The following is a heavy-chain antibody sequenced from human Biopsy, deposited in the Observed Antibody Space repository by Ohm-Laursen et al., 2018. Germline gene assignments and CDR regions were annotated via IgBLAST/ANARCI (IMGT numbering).Heavy chain of an antibody. Sequence: GTLSLTCTVSGGSISSDYWSWIRQSPGKGLEWIGYISNRGSTNYNPSLRGRVAISVDTSKNQFSLKLSSVTAADTAVFFCARLYRLDDYWNDDPPDAFDVWGQGTMVTVSS. V-gene: IGHV4-59*01. CDR1: GGSISSDY. CDR2: ISNRGST. D-gene: IGHD3-3*01. J-gene: IGHJ3*01. CDR3: ARLYRLDDYWNDDPPDAFDV.